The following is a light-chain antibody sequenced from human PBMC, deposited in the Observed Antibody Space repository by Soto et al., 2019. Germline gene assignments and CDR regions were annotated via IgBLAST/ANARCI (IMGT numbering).Light chain of an antibody. CDR2: DAS. J-gene: IGKJ5*01. CDR1: QSSSSW. Sequence: DIQMTQSPSTLSPSVGDRGTITCRASQSSSSWLAWYQQKARKAPKLLIYDASSLESGVPSRFGGSGSGTEFTLTISRLQPEDLATYYWQQSYSTPLFGQGTRLEIK. CDR3: QQSYSTPL. V-gene: IGKV1-5*01.